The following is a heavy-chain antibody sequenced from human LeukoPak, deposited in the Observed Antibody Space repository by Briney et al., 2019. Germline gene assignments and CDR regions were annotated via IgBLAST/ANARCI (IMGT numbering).Heavy chain of an antibody. Sequence: SETLSLTCTVSGGSISSYYWSWIRQPPGKGLEWIGYIYYSGSTNYNPSLKSRVTISVDTSKNQFSLKLSSVTAADTAVYYCARGDSSGYYFTDGFDPWGQGTLVTVSS. CDR3: ARGDSSGYYFTDGFDP. V-gene: IGHV4-59*01. J-gene: IGHJ5*02. CDR2: IYYSGST. D-gene: IGHD3-22*01. CDR1: GGSISSYY.